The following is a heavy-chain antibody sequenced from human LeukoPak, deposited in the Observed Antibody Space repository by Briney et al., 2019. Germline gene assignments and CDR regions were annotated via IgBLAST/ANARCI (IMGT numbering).Heavy chain of an antibody. CDR3: ARDRIAVAGTLDAFDI. CDR2: IRSSSAEM. CDR1: GFTFSSYS. J-gene: IGHJ3*02. Sequence: GGSLRLSCAASGFTFSSYSMTWVRQAPGKGLEWVSTIRSSSAEMYYQTTLKGRFTISRDDAKNSLYLQMNSLRAEDTAVYYCARDRIAVAGTLDAFDIWGQGTMVTVSS. D-gene: IGHD6-19*01. V-gene: IGHV3-21*01.